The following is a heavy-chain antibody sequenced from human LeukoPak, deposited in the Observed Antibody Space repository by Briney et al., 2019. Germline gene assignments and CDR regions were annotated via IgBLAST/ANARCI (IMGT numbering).Heavy chain of an antibody. CDR2: INPNSGGT. J-gene: IGHJ4*02. D-gene: IGHD3-9*01. Sequence: ASVKVSCKASGYTFSGYYMHWVRQAPGQGLEWMGWINPNSGGTYYAQKFQGRVTMIRDTSISTAYMELSRLRSDDTAVFYCARVAHNYDLLTGYYPYLDYFDFWGQGTLVTVSS. CDR1: GYTFSGYY. CDR3: ARVAHNYDLLTGYYPYLDYFDF. V-gene: IGHV1-2*02.